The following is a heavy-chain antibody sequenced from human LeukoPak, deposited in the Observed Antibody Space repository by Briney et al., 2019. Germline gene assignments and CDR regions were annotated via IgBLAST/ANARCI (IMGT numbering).Heavy chain of an antibody. V-gene: IGHV3-23*01. J-gene: IGHJ3*02. CDR1: GFTFSSYA. CDR2: ISGSGGST. Sequence: PGGSLRLSCAASGFTFSSYAMSWVRQAPGKGLEWVSAISGSGGSTYYADSVKGRFTISRDNSKDTVYLQMNSVRAEDTAVYYCARQRFATGTGTFDIWGQGTMVTVSS. CDR3: ARQRFATGTGTFDI. D-gene: IGHD1-1*01.